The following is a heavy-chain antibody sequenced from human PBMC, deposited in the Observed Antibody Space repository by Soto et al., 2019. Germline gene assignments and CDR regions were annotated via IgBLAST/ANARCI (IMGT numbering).Heavy chain of an antibody. CDR2: TIPIFGTA. CDR1: GGTFSSYA. J-gene: IGHJ6*02. V-gene: IGHV1-69*06. D-gene: IGHD3-22*01. Sequence: SVKVSCKASGGTFSSYAISWVRQAPGQGLEWMGGTIPIFGTANYAQKFQGRVTITADKSTSTAYMELSSLRSEDTAVYYCARGIYYYDSSHDYYYGMDVWGQGTTVTVSS. CDR3: ARGIYYYDSSHDYYYGMDV.